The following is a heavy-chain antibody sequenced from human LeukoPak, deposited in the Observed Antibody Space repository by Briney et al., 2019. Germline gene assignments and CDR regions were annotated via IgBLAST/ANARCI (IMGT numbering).Heavy chain of an antibody. CDR1: GGSISSTNW. V-gene: IGHV4-4*02. Sequence: PSGTLSLTCGVSGGSISSTNWWSWVRQPPGQGLEWIGEISLSGVTNYNPSLKSRVTMSLDRSKNHLPLTLTSVTAADTAVYYCSRESGAFSPFGYWGQGTLVTVSS. CDR3: SRESGAFSPFGY. CDR2: ISLSGVT. D-gene: IGHD1-26*01. J-gene: IGHJ4*02.